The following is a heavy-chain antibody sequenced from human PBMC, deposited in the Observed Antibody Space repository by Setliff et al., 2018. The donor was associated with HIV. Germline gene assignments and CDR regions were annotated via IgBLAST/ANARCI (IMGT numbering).Heavy chain of an antibody. V-gene: IGHV3-43*01. CDR3: AKDQRSVAGYYFDN. Sequence: GGSLRLSCATSGFTFDDYTMHWVRQAPGKGLEWLAFSYWDSSRAYYADSVRGRFPISRDNSKSSLYLQMNELRTEDTALYYCAKDQRSVAGYYFDNWGQGTLVTVSS. CDR1: GFTFDDYT. D-gene: IGHD6-19*01. CDR2: SYWDSSRA. J-gene: IGHJ4*02.